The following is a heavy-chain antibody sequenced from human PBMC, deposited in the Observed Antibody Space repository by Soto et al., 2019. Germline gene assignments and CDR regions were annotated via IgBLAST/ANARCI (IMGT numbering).Heavy chain of an antibody. CDR3: ATYDSGGKFDF. Sequence: SETLSLTCTVSGGSFSSFYWSWIRQPPGKGLEWIGYVYYSGTTNYNPSLKSRVSISVDTSKNQFSLKLTSVTAADTAVYYCATYDSGGKFDFWRQGPLVTVSP. V-gene: IGHV4-59*01. D-gene: IGHD3-22*01. CDR2: VYYSGTT. CDR1: GGSFSSFY. J-gene: IGHJ4*02.